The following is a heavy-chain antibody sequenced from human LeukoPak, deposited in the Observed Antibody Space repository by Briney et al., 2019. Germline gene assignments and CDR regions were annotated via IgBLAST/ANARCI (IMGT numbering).Heavy chain of an antibody. CDR1: EFTFSTYS. V-gene: IGHV3-30*04. J-gene: IGHJ4*02. D-gene: IGHD6-19*01. CDR3: ARDIAVGSGRYDY. CDR2: ISHDGNNI. Sequence: PGGSLRLSCAASEFTFSTYSMHWVRQAPGKGLEWVAVISHDGNNIYYPDSVKGRFTISRDNSKNTLYLQMNSLRPEDTAVYYCARDIAVGSGRYDYWGQGTLVTVSS.